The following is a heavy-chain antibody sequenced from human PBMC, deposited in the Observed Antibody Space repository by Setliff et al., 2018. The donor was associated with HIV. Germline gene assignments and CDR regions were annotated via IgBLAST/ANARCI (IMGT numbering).Heavy chain of an antibody. CDR2: INPNNGGT. V-gene: IGHV1-2*06. CDR1: TFLVTGYN. D-gene: IGHD2-15*01. Sequence: ASVKVSCKALTFLVTGYNIHWVRLAPGHGPEWLGRINPNNGGTDYAQKFQGRVTMSLNTSTNTVYLELKGLTSDDTAVYYCAKPRIFDSFDVWGPGTVVTVSS. CDR3: AKPRIFDSFDV. J-gene: IGHJ3*01.